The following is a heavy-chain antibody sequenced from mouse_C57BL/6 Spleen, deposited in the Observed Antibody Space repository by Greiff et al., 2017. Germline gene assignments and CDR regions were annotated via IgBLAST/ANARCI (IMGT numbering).Heavy chain of an antibody. Sequence: QVQLQQSGAELVKPGASVKLSCKASGYTFTSYWMQWVKQRPGQGLEWIGEIDPSDSYTNYNQKFKGKATLTVDTSSSTAYMQLSSLTSEDSAVYYCARSGRVTTDFDYWGQGTTLTVSS. CDR1: GYTFTSYW. J-gene: IGHJ2*01. D-gene: IGHD1-1*01. CDR3: ARSGRVTTDFDY. V-gene: IGHV1-50*01. CDR2: IDPSDSYT.